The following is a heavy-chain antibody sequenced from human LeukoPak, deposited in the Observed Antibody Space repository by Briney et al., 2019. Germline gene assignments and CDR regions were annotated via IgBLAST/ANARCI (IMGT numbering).Heavy chain of an antibody. CDR3: ARERPGGRDYVWGSYRPFDY. D-gene: IGHD3-16*02. J-gene: IGHJ4*02. CDR1: GFTLSSYG. Sequence: GGSLRLSCAASGFTLSSYGMHWVRQAPGKGLEWVAFIRYDGSNKYYADSVKGRFTISRDNSKNTLYMQMNSLRAEDTAVYYCARERPGGRDYVWGSYRPFDYWGQGTLVTVSS. CDR2: IRYDGSNK. V-gene: IGHV3-30*02.